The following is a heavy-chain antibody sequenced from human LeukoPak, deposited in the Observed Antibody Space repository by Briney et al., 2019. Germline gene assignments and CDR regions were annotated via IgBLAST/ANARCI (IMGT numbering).Heavy chain of an antibody. CDR3: ARYGNCGGDCYLDY. V-gene: IGHV4-34*01. CDR1: GGSFSGYY. CDR2: INHSGST. D-gene: IGHD2-21*02. Sequence: RPSETLSLTCTVYGGSFSGYYWSWIRQPPGKGLEWIGEINHSGSTNYNPSLKSRVTISVDTSKNQFSLKLSSVTAADTAVYYCARYGNCGGDCYLDYWGQGTLVTVSS. J-gene: IGHJ4*02.